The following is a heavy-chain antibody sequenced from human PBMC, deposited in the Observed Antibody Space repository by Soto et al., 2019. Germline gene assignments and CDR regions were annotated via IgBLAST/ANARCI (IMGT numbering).Heavy chain of an antibody. CDR3: AKEVVAAALYYYGMDV. Sequence: EVQLLESGGGLVQPGGSLRLSCAASGFTFSSYAMSWVRQAPWKGLEWVSAISGSGGSTYYADSVKGRFTISRDNSKNTLYLQMNSLRAEDTAVYYCAKEVVAAALYYYGMDVWGQGTTVTVSS. CDR1: GFTFSSYA. D-gene: IGHD6-13*01. V-gene: IGHV3-23*01. J-gene: IGHJ6*02. CDR2: ISGSGGST.